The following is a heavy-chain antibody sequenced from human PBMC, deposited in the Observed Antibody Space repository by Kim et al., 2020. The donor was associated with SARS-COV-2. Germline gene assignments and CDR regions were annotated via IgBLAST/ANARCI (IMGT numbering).Heavy chain of an antibody. V-gene: IGHV4-39*01. CDR3: ARIYPSYFYLDV. J-gene: IGHJ6*03. D-gene: IGHD3-9*01. Sequence: YNPALKRRVTLSADTSKNEVSLRLSSVTAADTSVYFCARIYPSYFYLDVWGKGTSVTVSS.